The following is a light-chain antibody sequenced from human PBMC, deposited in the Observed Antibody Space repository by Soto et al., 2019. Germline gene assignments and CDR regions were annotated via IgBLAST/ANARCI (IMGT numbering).Light chain of an antibody. Sequence: EIVLTQSPATLSLSPGEIATLSCRASQSISTYLAWYQQKPGQASRLLIYDVSKRAAGVPARFSGSGSGTDFTLTISSLEPEDFAVYYCQQRSNWPPGLTFGGGTKVEI. CDR2: DVS. V-gene: IGKV3-11*01. CDR3: QQRSNWPPGLT. J-gene: IGKJ4*01. CDR1: QSISTY.